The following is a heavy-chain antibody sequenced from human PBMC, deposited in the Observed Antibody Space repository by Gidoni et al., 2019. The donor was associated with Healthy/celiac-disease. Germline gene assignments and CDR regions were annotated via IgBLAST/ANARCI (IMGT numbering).Heavy chain of an antibody. Sequence: EVQLVESGGGLVKPGGSLRLSCAASGFTFSSYSMNWVRQAPGKGLEWVSSISSSSSYIYYADSGKGRFTISRDNAKNSLYLQMNSLRAEDTAVYYCARETYYDFWSGLDYYYGMDVWGQGTTVTVSS. CDR1: GFTFSSYS. J-gene: IGHJ6*02. CDR3: ARETYYDFWSGLDYYYGMDV. CDR2: ISSSSSYI. V-gene: IGHV3-21*01. D-gene: IGHD3-3*01.